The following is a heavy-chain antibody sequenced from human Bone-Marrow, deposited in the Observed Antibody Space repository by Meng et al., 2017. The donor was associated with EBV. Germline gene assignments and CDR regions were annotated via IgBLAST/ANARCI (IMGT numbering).Heavy chain of an antibody. CDR2: INAGNGNT. V-gene: IGHV1-3*01. CDR1: GYTFTSYA. Sequence: QVARVRSGAEVKKPGASVKVSCKASGYTFTSYARHWVRQAPGQRLEWMGWINAGNGNTKYSQKFQGRVTITRDTSASTAYMELSSLRSEDTAVYYCARGRREVTTYYWGQGTLVTVSS. D-gene: IGHD4-17*01. CDR3: ARGRREVTTYY. J-gene: IGHJ4*02.